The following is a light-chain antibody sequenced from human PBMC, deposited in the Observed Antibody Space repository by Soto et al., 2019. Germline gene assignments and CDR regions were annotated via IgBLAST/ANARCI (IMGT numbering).Light chain of an antibody. CDR2: DAS. V-gene: IGKV1-5*01. CDR1: QSISRW. CDR3: QQYLTSPIT. J-gene: IGKJ5*01. Sequence: EMQDTQCPSTLTAFVGDRVTITCRASQSISRWLAWYQQKPGKAPKVLIWDASSLQSGVPSRFSGSRSGPDFTLTISRLEPEDFAVYYCQQYLTSPITFGQGTRLEIK.